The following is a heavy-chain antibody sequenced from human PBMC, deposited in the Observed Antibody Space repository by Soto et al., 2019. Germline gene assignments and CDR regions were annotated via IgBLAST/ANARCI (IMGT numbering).Heavy chain of an antibody. V-gene: IGHV5-51*01. CDR3: TSRSRSREYYDFRSGCRYYFDY. CDR2: IYPGDSDT. Sequence: PGESLKISCKGSGYSFTSYWIGWVRQMPGKGLEWMGIIYPGDSDTRYSPSFQGQVTISADKSISTAYLPWSSLKAPDTAMYYCTSRSRSREYYDFRSGCRYYFDYWGQGTLVTVSS. CDR1: GYSFTSYW. D-gene: IGHD3-3*01. J-gene: IGHJ4*02.